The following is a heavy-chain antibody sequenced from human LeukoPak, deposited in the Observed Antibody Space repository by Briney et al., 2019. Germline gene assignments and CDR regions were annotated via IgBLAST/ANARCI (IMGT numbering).Heavy chain of an antibody. CDR1: GGSIRTTSF. Sequence: SETLSLTCLVAGGSIRTTSFWVWIRQPPGMGREWIASASYSGINYYNPSLRSRVIVSADTSKNQCSLRLTSVTAADTAVYYCARRGGHSWDVRNWFDPWGQGILVTVSS. CDR2: ASYSGIN. CDR3: ARRGGHSWDVRNWFDP. J-gene: IGHJ5*02. D-gene: IGHD6-13*01. V-gene: IGHV4-39*01.